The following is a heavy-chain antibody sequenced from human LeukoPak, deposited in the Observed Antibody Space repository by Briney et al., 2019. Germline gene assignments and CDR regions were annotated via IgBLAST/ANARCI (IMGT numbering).Heavy chain of an antibody. CDR2: IYSSGST. V-gene: IGHV4-4*07. D-gene: IGHD3-22*01. Sequence: SETLSLTCSVSGGSISSNYWSWLRQPAGKGREWIGRIYSSGSTNYNPSLKSRLTISVDTSKNQFSLRLSSVTAADTAVYFCARVKYYDSSGYYYFEYWGQGNLVTVSS. CDR3: ARVKYYDSSGYYYFEY. CDR1: GGSISSNY. J-gene: IGHJ4*02.